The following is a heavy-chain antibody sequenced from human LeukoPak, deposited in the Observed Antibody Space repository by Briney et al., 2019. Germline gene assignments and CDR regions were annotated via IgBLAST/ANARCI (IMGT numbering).Heavy chain of an antibody. CDR2: IIPIFGTA. CDR3: ASGGYGYYYYYMDV. CDR1: GGTFSSYA. V-gene: IGHV1-69*05. J-gene: IGHJ6*03. Sequence: SVKVSCKASGGTFSSYAISWVRQAPGQGLEWMGRIIPIFGTANYAQKFQGRVTITTDESTSTAYMELSSLRSEDTAVYYCASGGYGYYYYYMDVWGRGTTVTVSS. D-gene: IGHD3-22*01.